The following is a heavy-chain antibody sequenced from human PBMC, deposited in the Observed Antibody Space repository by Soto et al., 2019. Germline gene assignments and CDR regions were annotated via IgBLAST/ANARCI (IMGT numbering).Heavy chain of an antibody. CDR1: GGTFNNYG. V-gene: IGHV1-69*01. CDR2: IIPMIPRT. D-gene: IGHD3-9*01. Sequence: QVQLVQSGAEVKKPGSSVKVSCTASGGTFNNYGMGWVRQAPGQGLEWMGGIIPMIPRTNYAQKFQGRVTLTADASMSTAYMELRSLRSEDTAVYYCASWDYDVLTGYSYDDWGQGTLVTVSS. CDR3: ASWDYDVLTGYSYDD. J-gene: IGHJ4*02.